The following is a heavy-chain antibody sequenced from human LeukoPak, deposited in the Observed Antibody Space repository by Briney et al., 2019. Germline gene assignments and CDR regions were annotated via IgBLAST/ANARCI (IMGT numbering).Heavy chain of an antibody. V-gene: IGHV1-58*02. D-gene: IGHD3-22*01. CDR1: GYTFTSSS. CDR3: AAVFGSGYYYYFDY. J-gene: IGHJ4*02. CDR2: IAVGSGNT. Sequence: SVKVSCKASGYTFTSSSMQWVRQARGQRLEWIGWIAVGSGNTNYAQKFQGRVTITRDMSTSTAYMELSSLRSEDTALYYCAAVFGSGYYYYFDYWGQGTLVTVSS.